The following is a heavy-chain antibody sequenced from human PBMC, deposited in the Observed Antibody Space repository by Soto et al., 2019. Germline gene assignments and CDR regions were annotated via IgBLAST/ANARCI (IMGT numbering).Heavy chain of an antibody. J-gene: IGHJ5*02. CDR2: ISGSGGST. Sequence: GGSLRLSCAASGFTFSNYAMSWVRQAPGKGLEWISTISGSGGSTYYADSVKGRFTISRDNSKNTLYLQMNSLRAEDTAVYYCAKGQSTYYDFWSRYYDWFDPWGQGTPVTVSS. D-gene: IGHD3-3*01. CDR3: AKGQSTYYDFWSRYYDWFDP. CDR1: GFTFSNYA. V-gene: IGHV3-23*01.